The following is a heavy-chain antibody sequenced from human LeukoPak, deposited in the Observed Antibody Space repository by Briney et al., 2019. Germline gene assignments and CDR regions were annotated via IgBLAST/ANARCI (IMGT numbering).Heavy chain of an antibody. Sequence: ASVKVSCKASGGTFSSYAISWVRQAPGQGLEWMGGIIPIFGTANYAQKFQGRVTITTDESTSTAYMELSSLRSEDTAVYYCARAKSFSSSVDIVATSLPDYWGQETLVTVSS. J-gene: IGHJ4*02. CDR2: IIPIFGTA. V-gene: IGHV1-69*05. CDR1: GGTFSSYA. CDR3: ARAKSFSSSVDIVATSLPDY. D-gene: IGHD5-12*01.